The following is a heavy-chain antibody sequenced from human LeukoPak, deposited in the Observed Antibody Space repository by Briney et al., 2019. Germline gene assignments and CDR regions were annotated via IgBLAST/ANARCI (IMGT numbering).Heavy chain of an antibody. CDR3: AKDHYYDSSGYPDY. D-gene: IGHD3-22*01. Sequence: GGSLRLSCAASGFTFSSYEMNWVRQAPGKGLEWVSYISSSGSTIYYADSVKGRFTISRDNSKNSLYLQMNSLRAEDTALYYCAKDHYYDSSGYPDYWGQGTLVTVSS. CDR1: GFTFSSYE. J-gene: IGHJ4*02. V-gene: IGHV3-48*03. CDR2: ISSSGSTI.